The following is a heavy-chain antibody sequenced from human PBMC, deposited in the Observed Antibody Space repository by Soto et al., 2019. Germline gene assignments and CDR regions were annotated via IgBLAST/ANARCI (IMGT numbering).Heavy chain of an antibody. CDR1: CCSIISYY. J-gene: IGHJ4*02. V-gene: IGHV4-59*01. D-gene: IGHD3-22*01. CDR3: ASYDSSGRFDY. Sequence: SDTLSLTCTVTCCSIISYYWSWIGQPPGKGLEWIGYIYYSGSANYNPSLLSRVIISVDTSKNQFSLKLSSVTAADTAVYYCASYDSSGRFDYWGQGTLVTIS. CDR2: IYYSGSA.